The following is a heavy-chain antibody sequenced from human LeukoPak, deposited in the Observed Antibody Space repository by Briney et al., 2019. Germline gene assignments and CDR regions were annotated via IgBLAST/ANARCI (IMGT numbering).Heavy chain of an antibody. CDR2: IYSGGKT. Sequence: GGSLRLSCAASGFTFSSYGMSWVRQAPGKGLEWVSLIYSGGKTYYTDSVKGRFTISRDNSNKTLFLQMNGLRAEDTAVYYCAKKRPGDTLASFDYWGQGTLVTVSS. CDR1: GFTFSSYG. J-gene: IGHJ4*02. D-gene: IGHD2-2*02. CDR3: AKKRPGDTLASFDY. V-gene: IGHV3-23*05.